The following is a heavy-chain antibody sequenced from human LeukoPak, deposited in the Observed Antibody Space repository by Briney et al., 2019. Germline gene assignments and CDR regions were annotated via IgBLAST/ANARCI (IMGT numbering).Heavy chain of an antibody. CDR2: INHSGST. D-gene: IGHD4-11*01. CDR1: GGSFSGYY. V-gene: IGHV4-34*01. CDR3: ARGLADDYSPYYYYYGMDV. J-gene: IGHJ6*02. Sequence: SETLSLTCAVYGGSFSGYYWSWIRQPPGKGLEWIGEINHSGSTNYNPSLKSRVTISVDTSKNQFSLKLSSVTAADTAVYYCARGLADDYSPYYYYYGMDVWGQGTTVTVSS.